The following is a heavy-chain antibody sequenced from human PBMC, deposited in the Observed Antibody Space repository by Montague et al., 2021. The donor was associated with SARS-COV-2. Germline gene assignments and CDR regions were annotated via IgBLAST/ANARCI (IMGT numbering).Heavy chain of an antibody. V-gene: IGHV6-1*01. CDR1: GDSVASKRGS. CDR3: ASSGITLTGLDAFDI. J-gene: IGHJ3*02. Sequence: CAISGDSVASKRGSWDWIRHSPSRGLDLLCRTYYRSKRDSDYAESVKRRLVITPDTSKNQVSLQLNSVIPEDTAVYFCASSGITLTGLDAFDIWGQGTMVTVSS. D-gene: IGHD3-9*01. CDR2: TYYRSKRDS.